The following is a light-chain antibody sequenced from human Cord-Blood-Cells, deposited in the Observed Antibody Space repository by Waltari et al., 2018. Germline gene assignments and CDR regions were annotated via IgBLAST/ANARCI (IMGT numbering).Light chain of an antibody. V-gene: IGLV3-19*01. Sequence: SSELTQDPAVSLALGQTVRITCHGHSPTSYPARWDQQRPGQARERGLQGKNSQPSEISGRFSGASSGNTASLTITVAPSEDEADYYCNSRDSSGNHWVFGGGTKLTVL. CDR1: SPTSYP. CDR3: NSRDSSGNHWV. J-gene: IGLJ3*02. CDR2: GKN.